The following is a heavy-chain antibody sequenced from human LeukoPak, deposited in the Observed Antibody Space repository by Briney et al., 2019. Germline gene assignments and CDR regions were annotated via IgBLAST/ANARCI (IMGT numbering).Heavy chain of an antibody. J-gene: IGHJ6*03. V-gene: IGHV3-30*02. CDR3: AKDAVLGCCSGGSCYSGYYYYMDV. Sequence: GGSLRLSCAASGFTFSSYAMHWVRQAPGKGLEWVAFIRYDGSNKYYADSVKGRFTISRDNSKNTLYLQMNSLRAEDTAVYYCAKDAVLGCCSGGSCYSGYYYYMDVWGKGTTVTISS. D-gene: IGHD2-15*01. CDR1: GFTFSSYA. CDR2: IRYDGSNK.